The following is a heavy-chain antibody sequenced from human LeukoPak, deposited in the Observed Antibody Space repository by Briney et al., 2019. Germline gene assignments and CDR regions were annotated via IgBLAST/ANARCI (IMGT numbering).Heavy chain of an antibody. CDR2: IFYSGGT. D-gene: IGHD4-23*01. CDR1: GGSISTSSYY. Sequence: SETLSLTCTVSGGSISTSSYYWGWVRQPPGKGLEWIGNIFYSGGTYYSPSLKSRVTISLDTSRNQFSLKLSSVTAADTAVYYCARAYGGNSQYFQHWGQGTLVTVSS. J-gene: IGHJ1*01. CDR3: ARAYGGNSQYFQH. V-gene: IGHV4-39*07.